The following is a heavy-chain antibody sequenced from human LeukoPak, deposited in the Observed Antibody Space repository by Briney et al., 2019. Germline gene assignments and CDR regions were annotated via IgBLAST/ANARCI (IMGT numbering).Heavy chain of an antibody. CDR3: ARVGHPTPRRVLSAVTIPTAGAFDI. V-gene: IGHV4-34*01. CDR2: IYHTGTT. Sequence: SETLSLTCAVYGGSFSGYYWTWIRQPPGKGLEWIGDIYHTGTTTYNPSLKTRVTISVDASKNQFSLRLTSVTAADTAVYYCARVGHPTPRRVLSAVTIPTAGAFDIWGQGTLVTVSS. J-gene: IGHJ3*02. D-gene: IGHD4-17*01. CDR1: GGSFSGYY.